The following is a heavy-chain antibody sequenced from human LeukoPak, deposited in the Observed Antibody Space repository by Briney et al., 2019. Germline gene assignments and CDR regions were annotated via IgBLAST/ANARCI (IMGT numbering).Heavy chain of an antibody. J-gene: IGHJ4*02. V-gene: IGHV3-66*01. CDR1: GFTVSSNY. D-gene: IGHD5-18*01. CDR3: ARARGYSYGGAYY. CDR2: IYSGGST. Sequence: PAGGSLRLSCAASGFTVSSNYMSWVRQAPGKGLEWASVIYSGGSTYYADSVKGRFTISRDNSKNTLYLQMNSLRAEDTAVYYCARARGYSYGGAYYWGQGTLVTVSS.